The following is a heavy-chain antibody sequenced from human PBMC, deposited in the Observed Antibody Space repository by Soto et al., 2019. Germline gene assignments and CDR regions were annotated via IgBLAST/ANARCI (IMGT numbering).Heavy chain of an antibody. V-gene: IGHV3-11*01. D-gene: IGHD6-13*01. Sequence: VQLVESGGGLVKPGGSLRLSCAASGFTFSDYYMTWIRQAPGKGLEWVSYISDSGSIIYYAKSVKGRFVISRDNAKNSLFLQMNSLRAEDTAVYYCARAYVIAAAGTGAEAFDIWGQGTMVTVSS. CDR2: ISDSGSII. J-gene: IGHJ3*02. CDR1: GFTFSDYY. CDR3: ARAYVIAAAGTGAEAFDI.